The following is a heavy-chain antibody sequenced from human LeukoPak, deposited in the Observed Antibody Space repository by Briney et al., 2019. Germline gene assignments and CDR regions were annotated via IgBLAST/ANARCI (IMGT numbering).Heavy chain of an antibody. V-gene: IGHV4-4*02. J-gene: IGHJ4*02. Sequence: PSGTLSLTCAVSGGSISSSNWWSWVRQPPGKGLEWIGEIYHSGSTNYNPSLKSRVTISVDKSKNQFSLKLSSVTAADTAVYYCARRGNYDILTGYAAQGYFDYWGQGTLVTVSS. D-gene: IGHD3-9*01. CDR3: ARRGNYDILTGYAAQGYFDY. CDR1: GGSISSSNW. CDR2: IYHSGST.